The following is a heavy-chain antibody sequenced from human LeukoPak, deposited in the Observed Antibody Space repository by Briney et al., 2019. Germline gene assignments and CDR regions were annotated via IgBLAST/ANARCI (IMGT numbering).Heavy chain of an antibody. V-gene: IGHV3-7*03. J-gene: IGHJ3*02. CDR2: IKQDGSKQ. Sequence: PGGSLRLSCAASGFVFVDYWMSWVRQAPGKGLEWVANIKQDGSKQYYVDSVKGRFTISRDNAKNSLYLQMNSLRAEDTAVYYCARGRDYGDYVVHAFDIWGQGTIVTVSS. CDR3: ARGRDYGDYVVHAFDI. CDR1: GFVFVDYW. D-gene: IGHD4-17*01.